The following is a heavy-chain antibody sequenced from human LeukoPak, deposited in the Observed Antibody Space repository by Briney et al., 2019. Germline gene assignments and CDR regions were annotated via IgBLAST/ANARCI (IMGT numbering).Heavy chain of an antibody. V-gene: IGHV3-66*02. Sequence: SGGSLKLSCAASGFTVSRHYMAWVRQAPGKGLEWVSVIDNGGSDITNYADSVKGRFTISRDNSKNTLYLQMNSLRPEDTAVYHCAREPPNQGFDYWGQGTLVTVSS. J-gene: IGHJ4*02. CDR3: AREPPNQGFDY. D-gene: IGHD1-14*01. CDR1: GFTVSRHY. CDR2: IDNGGSDIT.